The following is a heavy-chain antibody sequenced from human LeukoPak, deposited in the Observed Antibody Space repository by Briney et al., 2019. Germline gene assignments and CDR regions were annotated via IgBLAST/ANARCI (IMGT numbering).Heavy chain of an antibody. CDR2: IKEDGSEK. CDR3: AKVSLLAEGAFY. J-gene: IGHJ4*02. Sequence: PGGSLRLSCAVSGFTFSSYWMSWVRQAPGKGLEWVANIKEDGSEKYYVDSVKGRFTISRDNAKNALYLQMNSLRAEDTAVYYCAKVSLLAEGAFYWGQGTLVTVSS. CDR1: GFTFSSYW. V-gene: IGHV3-7*01. D-gene: IGHD3-3*02.